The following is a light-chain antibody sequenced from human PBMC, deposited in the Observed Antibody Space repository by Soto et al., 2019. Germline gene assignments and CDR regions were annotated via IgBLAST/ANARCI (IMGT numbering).Light chain of an antibody. CDR1: QSIDRW. CDR2: HAS. J-gene: IGKJ1*01. V-gene: IGKV1-5*01. CDR3: QHYNSYGT. Sequence: DIQMAQSPSTLPASVGDRVTITCRASQSIDRWLAWYQQRPGKAPKILLYHASSLETGVPSRFSGSGSGTEFTLTISCLQPDDFATYYCQHYNSYGTFGQGTKVDIK.